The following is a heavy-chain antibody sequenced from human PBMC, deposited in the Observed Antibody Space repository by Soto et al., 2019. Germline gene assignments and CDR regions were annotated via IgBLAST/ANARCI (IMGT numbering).Heavy chain of an antibody. D-gene: IGHD3-16*01. J-gene: IGHJ4*02. V-gene: IGHV3-23*01. Sequence: GGSLRLSCAASGFTFSSYAMSWVRQAPGKGLAWVSGISFSGGSTYYADSVKGRFTISRDNSKNTLYLQMNSLRAEDTAVYYCASNTRYDPPDYWGQGTLVPSPQ. CDR2: ISFSGGST. CDR1: GFTFSSYA. CDR3: ASNTRYDPPDY.